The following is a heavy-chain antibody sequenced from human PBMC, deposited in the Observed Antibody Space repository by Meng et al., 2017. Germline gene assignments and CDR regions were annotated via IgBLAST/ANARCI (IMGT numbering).Heavy chain of an antibody. V-gene: IGHV4-59*01. Sequence: SETLSLTCTVSGGSISSYYWSWIRQPPGKGLEWIGYIYYSGSTNYNPSLKSRVTISVDTSKNQFSLKLSSVTAADTAVYYCARSLGYYGSGSWYFDLWGRGNLVTVSS. CDR2: IYYSGST. CDR1: GGSISSYY. D-gene: IGHD3-10*01. CDR3: ARSLGYYGSGSWYFDL. J-gene: IGHJ2*01.